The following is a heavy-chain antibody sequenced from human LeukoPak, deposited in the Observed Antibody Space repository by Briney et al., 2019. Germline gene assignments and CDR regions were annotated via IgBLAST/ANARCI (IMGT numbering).Heavy chain of an antibody. V-gene: IGHV4-39*01. Sequence: SETLSLTCTVSGGSISGSDYYWGWIRQSPGMGLEWIGSIYYSGAIYSSPSLRSRVTMSVDRSKNQFSLKLSSVTAADTAVYYCARPSTAVAGDVHYWDPGTLVTVSS. CDR1: GGSISGSDYY. D-gene: IGHD6-19*01. CDR2: IYYSGAI. CDR3: ARPSTAVAGDVHY. J-gene: IGHJ4*02.